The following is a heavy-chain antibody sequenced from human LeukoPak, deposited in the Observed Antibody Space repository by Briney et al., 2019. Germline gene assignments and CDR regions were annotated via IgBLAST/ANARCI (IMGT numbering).Heavy chain of an antibody. CDR2: ISYDGSNK. Sequence: PGRSLRLSCAASGFTFSSYAMHWVRQAPGKGLEWVAVISYDGSNKYYADSVKGRFTISRDNSKNTLYLQMNSLRAEDTAVYYCAKGTRRITMVRGASYYFDYWGQGTLVTVSS. CDR3: AKGTRRITMVRGASYYFDY. J-gene: IGHJ4*02. V-gene: IGHV3-30-3*01. D-gene: IGHD3-10*01. CDR1: GFTFSSYA.